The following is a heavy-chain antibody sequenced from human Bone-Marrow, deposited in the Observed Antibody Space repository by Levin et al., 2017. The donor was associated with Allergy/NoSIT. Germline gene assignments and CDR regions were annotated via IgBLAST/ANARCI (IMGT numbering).Heavy chain of an antibody. Sequence: GGSLRLSCAASGFTFSSYAMHWVRQTPGKGLEWVSVVSYGGSNTYYADPVKGRFTISRDNSKNSLFLQMTSLRPEDTAVYYCARRLYDSGSYQEYFNLWGRGTLVTVSS. CDR1: GFTFSSYA. D-gene: IGHD3-10*01. J-gene: IGHJ2*01. CDR2: VSYGGSNT. V-gene: IGHV3-30-3*01. CDR3: ARRLYDSGSYQEYFNL.